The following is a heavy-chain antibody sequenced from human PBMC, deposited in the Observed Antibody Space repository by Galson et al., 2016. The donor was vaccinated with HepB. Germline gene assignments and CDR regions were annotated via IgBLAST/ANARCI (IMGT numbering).Heavy chain of an antibody. V-gene: IGHV3-30*18. CDR1: GFTFISSG. Sequence: LSLSCATAGFTFISSGMHWVRQAPGKGLEWATFISYDGSNAYYADSVKGRFAVTRDNSKNTLYLQMNSLRPEDTAVYYCAKGGPNYYGSGSYSQLEFWGQGTLVTVSS. CDR3: AKGGPNYYGSGSYSQLEF. J-gene: IGHJ4*02. CDR2: ISYDGSNA. D-gene: IGHD3-10*01.